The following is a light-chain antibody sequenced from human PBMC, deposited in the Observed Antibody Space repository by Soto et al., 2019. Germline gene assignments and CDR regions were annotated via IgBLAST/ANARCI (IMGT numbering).Light chain of an antibody. J-gene: IGKJ1*01. V-gene: IGKV3-20*01. CDR3: QQYGSSPWT. CDR2: GAS. Sequence: EIVLTQSPGTLSLSPGERATLSCRASQSVSSSYLAWYQQKPGQAPRLLIYGASSRATGIPDRFSGSGSGTDFTLTIRRLEPEDFAVSYCQQYGSSPWTVGQGTKVEIK. CDR1: QSVSSSY.